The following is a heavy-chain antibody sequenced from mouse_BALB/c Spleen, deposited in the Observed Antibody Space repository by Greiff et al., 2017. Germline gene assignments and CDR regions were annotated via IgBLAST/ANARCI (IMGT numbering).Heavy chain of an antibody. CDR3: ARYYYGSSPFDY. CDR2: IDPANGNT. CDR1: GFNIKDTY. D-gene: IGHD1-1*01. J-gene: IGHJ2*01. Sequence: EVKLMESGAELVKPGASVKLSCTASGFNIKDTYMHWVKQRPEQGLEWIGRIDPANGNTKYDPKFQGKATITADTSSNTAYLQLSSLTSEDTAVYYCARYYYGSSPFDYWGQGTTLTVSS. V-gene: IGHV14-3*02.